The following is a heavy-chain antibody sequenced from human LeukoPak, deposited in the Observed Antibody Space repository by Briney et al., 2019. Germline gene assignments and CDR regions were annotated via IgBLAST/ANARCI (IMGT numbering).Heavy chain of an antibody. J-gene: IGHJ4*02. V-gene: IGHV4-34*01. CDR1: GGSFSGYY. CDR3: ARGPFEYYYDSSGYYY. CDR2: INHSGST. Sequence: SETLSLTCAVYGGSFSGYYWGWIRQPPGKGLEWIGEINHSGSTNYNPSLKSRVTISVDTSKNQFSLKLSSVTAADTAVYYCARGPFEYYYDSSGYYYWGQGTLVTVSS. D-gene: IGHD3-22*01.